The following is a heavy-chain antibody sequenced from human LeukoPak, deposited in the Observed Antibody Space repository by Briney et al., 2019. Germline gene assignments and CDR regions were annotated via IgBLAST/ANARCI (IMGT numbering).Heavy chain of an antibody. J-gene: IGHJ4*02. D-gene: IGHD3-22*01. Sequence: ASVRVSCKASGGTFSSYAISWVRQAPGQGLEWMGGIIPIFGTANYAQKFQGRVTITADESTSTAYMELSSLRSEDTAVYYCARVPWDSSGYYFDYWGQGTLVTVSS. CDR1: GGTFSSYA. CDR2: IIPIFGTA. CDR3: ARVPWDSSGYYFDY. V-gene: IGHV1-69*01.